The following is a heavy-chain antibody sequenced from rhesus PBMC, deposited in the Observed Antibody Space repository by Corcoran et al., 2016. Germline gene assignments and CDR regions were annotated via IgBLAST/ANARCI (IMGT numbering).Heavy chain of an antibody. Sequence: EVQLVQSGAEVKRPGESLKISCKTSGYSFAIYCISWVRPIPGKGREWMGAIDPSDSDTRYSPSFQGQVTISADRSITTAYLQWSSLKASDTATYYCAKGGIYYFDYWGQGVLVTVSS. CDR2: IDPSDSDT. V-gene: IGHV5-20*02. CDR3: AKGGIYYFDY. CDR1: GYSFAIYC. J-gene: IGHJ4*01.